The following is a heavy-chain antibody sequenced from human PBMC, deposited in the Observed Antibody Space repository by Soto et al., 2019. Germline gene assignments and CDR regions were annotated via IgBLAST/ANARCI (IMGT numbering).Heavy chain of an antibody. CDR1: GFTFSNAW. CDR2: IKSKTDGGTT. V-gene: IGHV3-15*07. J-gene: IGHJ6*02. CDR3: TTLDGDYPASAWYYYYVMDV. Sequence: EVQLVESGGGLVKPGGSLRLSCAASGFTFSNAWMNWVRQAAGKGLEWVGRIKSKTDGGTTDYAAPVKGRFTISRDNSKNTLYLQMNSLKTEDTAVYYCTTLDGDYPASAWYYYYVMDVWGQGTTVTVSS. D-gene: IGHD4-17*01.